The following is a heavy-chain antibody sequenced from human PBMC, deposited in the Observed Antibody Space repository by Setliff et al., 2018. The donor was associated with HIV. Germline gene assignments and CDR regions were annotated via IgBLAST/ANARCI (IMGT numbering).Heavy chain of an antibody. CDR3: ARDRSNYGSGSSAYNWFYS. CDR1: GGSLGGYY. D-gene: IGHD3-10*01. J-gene: IGHJ5*01. CDR2: IFASGTT. V-gene: IGHV4-4*07. Sequence: SETLSLTCTVSGGSLGGYYWSWIRQPAGKRLEWIGRIFASGTTNYNPSLKSRVSMSIDTSKDQFSLNLNFVTSADTAVYFCARDRSNYGSGSSAYNWFYSWGLGTLVTVSS.